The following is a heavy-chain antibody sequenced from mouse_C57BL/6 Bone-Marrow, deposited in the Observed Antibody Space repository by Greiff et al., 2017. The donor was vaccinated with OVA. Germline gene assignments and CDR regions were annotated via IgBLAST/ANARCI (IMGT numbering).Heavy chain of an antibody. CDR2: IYPRSGNT. D-gene: IGHD1-1*01. V-gene: IGHV1-81*01. CDR3: ARGDYYGSSLDY. J-gene: IGHJ2*01. Sequence: VQLQQSGAELVRPGASVKLSCKASGYTFTSYGISWVKQRTGQGLEWIGEIYPRSGNTYYNEKFKGKATLTADKSSSTAYMELRSLTSEDSAVYFCARGDYYGSSLDYWGQGTTLTVSS. CDR1: GYTFTSYG.